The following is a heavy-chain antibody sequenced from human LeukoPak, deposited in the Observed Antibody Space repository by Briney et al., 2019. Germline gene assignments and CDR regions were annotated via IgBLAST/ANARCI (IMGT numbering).Heavy chain of an antibody. J-gene: IGHJ6*03. D-gene: IGHD2-15*01. CDR1: GGSFSGYY. Sequence: PSETLSLTCAVYGGSFSGYYWSWIRQPPGKGLEWIGEINHSGSTNYNPSLKSRVTISVDTSKNQFSLKLSSVTAADTAVYYCARGPGDCSGGSCYPDYMDVWGKGTTVTVSS. V-gene: IGHV4-34*01. CDR2: INHSGST. CDR3: ARGPGDCSGGSCYPDYMDV.